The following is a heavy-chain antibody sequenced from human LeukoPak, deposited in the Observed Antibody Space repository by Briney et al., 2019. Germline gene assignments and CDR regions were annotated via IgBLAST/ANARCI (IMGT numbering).Heavy chain of an antibody. V-gene: IGHV4-39*01. Sequence: SETLSLTCTVSGGSSSSSRYYWGWIRQPQGKGLEWSGSIYYSGSTYYNSSLKRRVTISVDTSKNQFSLKLSSVAAADTAVYYCARHPYQLLWLSWFDPWGQGTLVTVSS. CDR1: GGSSSSSRYY. D-gene: IGHD2-2*01. CDR3: ARHPYQLLWLSWFDP. CDR2: IYYSGST. J-gene: IGHJ5*02.